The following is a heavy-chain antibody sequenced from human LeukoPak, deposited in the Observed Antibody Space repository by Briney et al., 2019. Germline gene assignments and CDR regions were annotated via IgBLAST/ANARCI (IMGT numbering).Heavy chain of an antibody. J-gene: IGHJ4*02. D-gene: IGHD3-10*01. CDR1: GFTFRSYW. V-gene: IGHV3-74*01. CDR2: INSDGSST. Sequence: PGGSLRLSCAASGFTFRSYWMHWVRQAPGKGLLWVSRINSDGSSTSYADSVKGRFTISRDNAKNTLYLQMSSLRAEDTAVYYCASFSVGSYGFDYWGQGTLVTVSS. CDR3: ASFSVGSYGFDY.